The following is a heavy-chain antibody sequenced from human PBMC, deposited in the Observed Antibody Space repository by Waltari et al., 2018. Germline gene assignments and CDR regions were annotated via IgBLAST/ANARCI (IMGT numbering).Heavy chain of an antibody. CDR2: IRYDGSNK. V-gene: IGHV3-30*02. CDR3: AKGGIVGAPGPFDY. D-gene: IGHD1-26*01. J-gene: IGHJ4*02. CDR1: GFPFSRYG. Sequence: QVQLVESGGGVVQPGGSLRLSCAASGFPFSRYGMHWVRQAPGKGLEWVAFIRYDGSNKYYADSVKGRFTISRDNSKNTLYLQMNSLRAEDTAVYYCAKGGIVGAPGPFDYWGQGTLVTVSS.